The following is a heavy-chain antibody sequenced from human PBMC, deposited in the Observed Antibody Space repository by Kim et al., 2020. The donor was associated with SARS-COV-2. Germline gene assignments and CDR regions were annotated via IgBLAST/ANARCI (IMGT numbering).Heavy chain of an antibody. CDR2: IYHSGST. D-gene: IGHD5-18*01. CDR3: ARDCKIDTAMAYIGFCYGMDV. Sequence: SETLSLTCAVSGGSISSSNWWSWVRQPPGKGLEWIGEIYHSGSTNYNPSLKSRVTISVDKSKNQFSLKLSSVTAADTAVYYCARDCKIDTAMAYIGFCYGMDVWGQGTTVTVSS. CDR1: GGSISSSNW. J-gene: IGHJ6*02. V-gene: IGHV4-4*02.